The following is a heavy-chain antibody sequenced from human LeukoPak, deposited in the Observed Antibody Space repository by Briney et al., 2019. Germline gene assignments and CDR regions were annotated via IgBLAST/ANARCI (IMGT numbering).Heavy chain of an antibody. J-gene: IGHJ4*02. CDR1: GGSISSSSYY. CDR2: IYYSGST. CDR3: ARQTGSGLFILP. V-gene: IGHV4-39*01. D-gene: IGHD3/OR15-3a*01. Sequence: PSETLSLTCTVSGGSISSSSYYWGGIRQPPGKGLEWIGSIYYSGSTYYNPSLKSRVTISVDTSKNQFSLRLTSVTAADTAVYYCARQTGSGLFILPGGQGTLVTVSS.